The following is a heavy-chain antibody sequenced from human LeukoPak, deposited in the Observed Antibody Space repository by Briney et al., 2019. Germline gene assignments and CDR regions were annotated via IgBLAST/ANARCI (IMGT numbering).Heavy chain of an antibody. CDR2: IIPIFGTA. D-gene: IGHD6-19*01. V-gene: IGHV1-69*05. Sequence: SVKVSCKASGGTLSGYAISWVRQAPGQGLEWMGGIIPIFGTANYAQKFQGRVTITRDTSAYTAYMELSSLRSEDTGVYYCATRLAVAGSFDCWGQGTLVTVSS. CDR1: GGTLSGYA. CDR3: ATRLAVAGSFDC. J-gene: IGHJ4*02.